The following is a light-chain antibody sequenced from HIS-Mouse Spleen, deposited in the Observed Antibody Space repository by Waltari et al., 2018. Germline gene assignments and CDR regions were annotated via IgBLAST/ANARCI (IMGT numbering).Light chain of an antibody. CDR1: ALPKKY. V-gene: IGLV3-10*01. J-gene: IGLJ2*01. CDR2: EDS. Sequence: SYELTQPPSVSVSPGQTARITCSGDALPKKYAYWYQQKSGQAPVLVIYEDSKRPSGVPERVSCSSSGTMATLTISGAQVEDEADYYCYSTDSSGNHRVFGGGTKLTVL. CDR3: YSTDSSGNHRV.